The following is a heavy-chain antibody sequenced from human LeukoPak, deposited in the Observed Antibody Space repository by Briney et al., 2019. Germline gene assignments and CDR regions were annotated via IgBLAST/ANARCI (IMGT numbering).Heavy chain of an antibody. CDR2: ISGSGGST. CDR3: AKARASDWYYDRSNWFDP. D-gene: IGHD6-19*01. CDR1: GFTFSSYA. J-gene: IGHJ5*02. V-gene: IGHV3-23*01. Sequence: PGGSLRLSCAASGFTFSSYAMSWVRQAPGKGLEWVSAISGSGGSTYYADSVKGRFTISRDNSKNTLYLQMNSLRAEDTAVYYCAKARASDWYYDRSNWFDPWGQGTLVTVSS.